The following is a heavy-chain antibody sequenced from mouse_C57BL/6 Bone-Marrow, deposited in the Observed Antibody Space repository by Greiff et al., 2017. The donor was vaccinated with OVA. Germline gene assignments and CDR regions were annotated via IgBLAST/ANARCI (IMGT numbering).Heavy chain of an antibody. CDR1: GYTFTDYY. CDR3: ARKGIFFFDY. V-gene: IGHV1-76*01. J-gene: IGHJ2*01. CDR2: IYPGSGNT. Sequence: QVQLQQSGAELVRPGASVKLSCKASGYTFTDYYINWVKLRPGQGLEWIARIYPGSGNTYYNEKFKGKATLTAEKSSSTAYMQLSSLTSEDSAVYFCARKGIFFFDYWGQGTTLTVSS.